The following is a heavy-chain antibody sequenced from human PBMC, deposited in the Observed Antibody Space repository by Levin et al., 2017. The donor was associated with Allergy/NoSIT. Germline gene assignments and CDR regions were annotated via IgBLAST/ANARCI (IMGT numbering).Heavy chain of an antibody. J-gene: IGHJ3*02. V-gene: IGHV3-7*01. Sequence: SCAASGFILSRFWTTWVRQAPGKGLEWVTNINEDGSEKQYVASVKGRFTISRDYANNSVYLQMSSLRDDDTAIYYCARYPYDIRGYGGYGAFDIWGQGTMVTVSS. CDR2: INEDGSEK. CDR1: GFILSRFW. D-gene: IGHD3-22*01. CDR3: ARYPYDIRGYGGYGAFDI.